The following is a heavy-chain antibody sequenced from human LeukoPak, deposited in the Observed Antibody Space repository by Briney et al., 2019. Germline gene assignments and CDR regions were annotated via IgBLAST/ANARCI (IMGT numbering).Heavy chain of an antibody. CDR3: AREAATGVYFDY. J-gene: IGHJ4*02. CDR2: INPSGGST. CDR1: GYTFTSYY. Sequence: ASVKVSCKASGYTFTSYYMHWVRQAPGQGLEWMGIINPSGGSTSYAQKFQGRVTMTRDTSTSTAYMELRSLTSDDTAVYYCAREAATGVYFDYWGQGTLVTVSS. V-gene: IGHV1-46*01. D-gene: IGHD6-13*01.